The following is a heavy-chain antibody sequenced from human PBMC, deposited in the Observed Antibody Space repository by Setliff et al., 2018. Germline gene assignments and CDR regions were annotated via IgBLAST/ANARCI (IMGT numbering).Heavy chain of an antibody. CDR1: GGSISGGTYY. Sequence: SETLSLTCTVSGGSISGGTYYWTWIRQPAGKGLEWIGHWYTSGITNYNPSLKSQVTISVDTSKNQFSLKLSSVTAADTAVYYCASSPNWGFWFDPWGQGTLVTVSS. CDR3: ASSPNWGFWFDP. D-gene: IGHD7-27*01. V-gene: IGHV4-61*09. J-gene: IGHJ5*02. CDR2: WYTSGIT.